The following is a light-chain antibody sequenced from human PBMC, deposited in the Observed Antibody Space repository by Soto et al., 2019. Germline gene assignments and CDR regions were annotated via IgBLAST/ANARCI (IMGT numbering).Light chain of an antibody. CDR3: QQRSNWPPANT. V-gene: IGKV3-11*01. CDR1: QSVSSY. J-gene: IGKJ2*01. Sequence: EIVLTQSPATLSLSPGERATLSCRASQSVSSYLAWYQQKPGQAPRLLIYDASNRATGIPARFSGSGSGTDFTLTISSLGPEDFAVYYCQQRSNWPPANTFGQGTKLEIK. CDR2: DAS.